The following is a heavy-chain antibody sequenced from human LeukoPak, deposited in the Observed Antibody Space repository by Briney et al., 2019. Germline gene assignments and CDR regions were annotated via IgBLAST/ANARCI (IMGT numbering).Heavy chain of an antibody. CDR2: IYSGGST. CDR3: ARDRRNLVVVPAANYGMDV. D-gene: IGHD2-2*01. Sequence: GGSLRLSCAASGFTVSNNYLSWVHQAPGKGLEWVSFIYSGGSTYYADSVKGRFTISRDNSKNTLYLQMDTLRAEDTGVYYCARDRRNLVVVPAANYGMDVWGQGTTVTVSS. J-gene: IGHJ6*02. V-gene: IGHV3-66*01. CDR1: GFTVSNNY.